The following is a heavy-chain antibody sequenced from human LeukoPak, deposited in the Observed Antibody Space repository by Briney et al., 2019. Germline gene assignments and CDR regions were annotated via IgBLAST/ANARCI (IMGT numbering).Heavy chain of an antibody. CDR3: ARDRRANIAAAGTVYY. J-gene: IGHJ4*02. CDR1: GFTFSSYW. V-gene: IGHV3-7*01. CDR2: IKQDGSEK. D-gene: IGHD6-13*01. Sequence: GGSLRLSCAASGFTFSSYWMSWVRQAPGKGLEWVANIKQDGSEKYYVDSVKGRFTISRDNAKNSLYLQMNSLRAEDTAVYYCARDRRANIAAAGTVYYWGQGTLVTVSP.